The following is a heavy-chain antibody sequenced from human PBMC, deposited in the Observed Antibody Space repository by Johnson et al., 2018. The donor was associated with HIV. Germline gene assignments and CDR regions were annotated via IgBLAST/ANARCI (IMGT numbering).Heavy chain of an antibody. CDR3: AKGPYSSSWYGVAFDI. CDR2: IRYDGSNK. V-gene: IGHV3-30*02. D-gene: IGHD6-13*01. J-gene: IGHJ3*02. Sequence: QVQLVESGGGVVQPGGSLRLSCAASGFTFSSYGMHWVRQAPGKGLEWVAFIRYDGSNKYYADSVKGRFTISRDNSKNTLYLQMNSLRAEDTAVYYWAKGPYSSSWYGVAFDIWGQGTMVTVSS. CDR1: GFTFSSYG.